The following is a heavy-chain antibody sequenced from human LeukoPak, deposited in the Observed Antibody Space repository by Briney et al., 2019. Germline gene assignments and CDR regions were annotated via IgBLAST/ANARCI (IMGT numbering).Heavy chain of an antibody. D-gene: IGHD6-19*01. CDR1: GYTFSGYY. Sequence: GASVKVSCKASGYTFSGYYMHWVRQAPGQGLEWMGWINPDSGDTKYAQKFQGRVTMTRDTSINTAFMELSSLIFDDTAVYYCAKDQGSSGWSDLDYWGEGPLVTVSS. CDR3: AKDQGSSGWSDLDY. J-gene: IGHJ4*02. CDR2: INPDSGDT. V-gene: IGHV1-2*02.